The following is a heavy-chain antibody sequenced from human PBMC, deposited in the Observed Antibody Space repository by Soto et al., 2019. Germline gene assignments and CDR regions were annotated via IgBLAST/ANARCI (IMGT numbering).Heavy chain of an antibody. V-gene: IGHV3-23*01. CDR1: GFTFSAYA. J-gene: IGHJ6*02. Sequence: EVQLLESGGGLVQPGGSLRLSCAASGFTFSAYAMIWVRQAPGKGMGWVSTISSRGDSTYYADSGKGRFTISGDNSKNTVYLQMNNLRAEDTARYYCPVGIYYYGWDGWGQGTTVTVSS. D-gene: IGHD6-13*01. CDR2: ISSRGDST. CDR3: PVGIYYYGWDG.